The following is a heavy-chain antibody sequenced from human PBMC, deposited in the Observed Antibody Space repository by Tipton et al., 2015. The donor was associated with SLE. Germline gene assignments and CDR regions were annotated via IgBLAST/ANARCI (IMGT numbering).Heavy chain of an antibody. Sequence: RSLRLSCAASGFTFSSYAMHWVRQAPGKGLEWAAVISYDGSNKYYADSVKGRFTISRDNSKNTLYLQMNSLRAEDTAVYYCARGRMRYDFWSGDLGYWGQGTLVTVSS. CDR2: ISYDGSNK. D-gene: IGHD3-3*01. CDR3: ARGRMRYDFWSGDLGY. J-gene: IGHJ4*02. V-gene: IGHV3-30*04. CDR1: GFTFSSYA.